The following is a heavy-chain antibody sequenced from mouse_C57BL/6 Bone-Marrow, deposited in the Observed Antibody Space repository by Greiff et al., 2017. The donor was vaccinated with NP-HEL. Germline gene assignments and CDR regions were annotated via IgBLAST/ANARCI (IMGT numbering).Heavy chain of an antibody. J-gene: IGHJ4*01. D-gene: IGHD3-3*01. CDR2: IRNKANGYTT. CDR3: ARYIERAFYAMDY. CDR1: GFTFTDYY. V-gene: IGHV7-3*01. Sequence: EVKVVESGGGLVQPGGSLSLSCAASGFTFTDYYMSWVRQPPGKALEWLGFIRNKANGYTTEYSASVKGRFTISRDNSQSILYLQMNALRAEDSATYYCARYIERAFYAMDYWGQGTSVTVSS.